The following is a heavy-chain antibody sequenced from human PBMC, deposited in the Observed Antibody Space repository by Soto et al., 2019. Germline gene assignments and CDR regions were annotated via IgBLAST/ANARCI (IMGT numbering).Heavy chain of an antibody. Sequence: QVHLVQSGSDVEKPGASVKVSCKASGYSFTSYGIGWVRQVPGQGPEWMGWISPYNGRTNYAQSVKGRVVMTTDISTNTVYFELRSLRSDDSAIYYCGRCRTDSYAMDVWGQGTTVTVSS. D-gene: IGHD5-18*01. J-gene: IGHJ6*02. V-gene: IGHV1-18*01. CDR2: ISPYNGRT. CDR3: GRCRTDSYAMDV. CDR1: GYSFTSYG.